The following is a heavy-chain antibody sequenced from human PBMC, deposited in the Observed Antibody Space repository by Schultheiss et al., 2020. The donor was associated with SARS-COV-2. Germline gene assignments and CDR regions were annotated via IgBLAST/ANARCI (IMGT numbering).Heavy chain of an antibody. CDR3: ASSSGWYGAYYYYYYIDV. Sequence: SETLSITCTVSGGSISSSNYYWGWIRQPPGKGLEWIGSIYYSGSTYYNPSLKSRVTISVDTSKNQFSLKLSSVTAADTAVYYCASSSGWYGAYYYYYYIDVWGKGTTVTVSS. CDR1: GGSISSSNYY. J-gene: IGHJ6*03. D-gene: IGHD6-19*01. CDR2: IYYSGST. V-gene: IGHV4-39*07.